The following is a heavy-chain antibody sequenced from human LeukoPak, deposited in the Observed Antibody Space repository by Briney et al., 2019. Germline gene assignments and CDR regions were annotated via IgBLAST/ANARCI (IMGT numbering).Heavy chain of an antibody. J-gene: IGHJ4*02. D-gene: IGHD3-10*01. V-gene: IGHV1-69*06. CDR1: GGTFSSYA. Sequence: SVKVSCKASGGTFSSYAISWVRQAPGQGLEWMGGIIPIFGTANYAQKFQGRVTITADKSTSTAYMEPSSLRSEDTAVYYCARTGAYGSGSYSIMGTFDYWGQGTLVTVSS. CDR3: ARTGAYGSGSYSIMGTFDY. CDR2: IIPIFGTA.